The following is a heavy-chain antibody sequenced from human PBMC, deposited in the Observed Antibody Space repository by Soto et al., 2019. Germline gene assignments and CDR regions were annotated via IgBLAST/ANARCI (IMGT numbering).Heavy chain of an antibody. CDR3: ARDRQYRSEDYYYGMDV. CDR2: ISSSSSYI. V-gene: IGHV3-21*01. D-gene: IGHD2-2*01. Sequence: PGGSLRLSCVASGFTFNNYWMNWVRQAPGKGLEWVSSISSSSSYIFYADSVKGRFTISRDNAKNSLYLQMNSLRAEDTAVYYCARDRQYRSEDYYYGMDVWGQGTTVTVSS. CDR1: GFTFNNYW. J-gene: IGHJ6*02.